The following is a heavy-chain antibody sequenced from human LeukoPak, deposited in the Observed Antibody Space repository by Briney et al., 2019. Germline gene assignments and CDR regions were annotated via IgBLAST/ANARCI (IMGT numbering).Heavy chain of an antibody. CDR3: VRLGSGWSMDY. J-gene: IGHJ4*02. CDR2: ISSSSDT. V-gene: IGHV3-11*06. D-gene: IGHD6-19*01. CDR1: GFTFSDYY. Sequence: GGSLRLSCAASGFTFSDYYMSWIRQAPGKGLEWISYISSSSDTNYADSVKGRFTISRDNAKNSLYLQMNSLRAEDTAVYYCVRLGSGWSMDYWGQGTLVTVSS.